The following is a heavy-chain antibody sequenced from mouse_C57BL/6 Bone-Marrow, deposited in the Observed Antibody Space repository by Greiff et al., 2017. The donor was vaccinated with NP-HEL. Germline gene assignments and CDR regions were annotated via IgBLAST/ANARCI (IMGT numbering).Heavy chain of an antibody. D-gene: IGHD1-1*01. CDR2: IDPENGDT. Sequence: VQLQQSGAELVRPGASVKLSCTASGFNIKDDYMHWVKQRPEQGLEWIGWIDPENGDTEYASKFQGKATITADTSSNTAYLQLSSLISEDTAVYYCTTCYYGSNWFAYWGQGTLVTVSA. CDR3: TTCYYGSNWFAY. V-gene: IGHV14-4*01. J-gene: IGHJ3*01. CDR1: GFNIKDDY.